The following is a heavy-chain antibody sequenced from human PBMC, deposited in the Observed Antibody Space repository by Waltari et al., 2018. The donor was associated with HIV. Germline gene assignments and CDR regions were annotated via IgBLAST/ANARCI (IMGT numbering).Heavy chain of an antibody. CDR1: GYTFTSYG. CDR2: ISAYNGNT. CDR3: ARVRCSSSSCYHRWFDP. V-gene: IGHV1-18*01. D-gene: IGHD2-2*01. Sequence: QVQLVQSGAEVKKPGASVKVSCKASGYTFTSYGISWVRQAPGQGLEWMGWISAYNGNTNYAQKLQGRVTMTTDTSTSTAYMELRSLRSVDTAVYYCARVRCSSSSCYHRWFDPWGQGTLVTVSS. J-gene: IGHJ5*02.